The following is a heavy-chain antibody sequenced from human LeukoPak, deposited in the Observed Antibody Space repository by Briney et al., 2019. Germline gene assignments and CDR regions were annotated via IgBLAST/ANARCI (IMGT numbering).Heavy chain of an antibody. CDR2: IRGSGDDT. CDR1: GFTFSTNA. J-gene: IGHJ3*02. CDR3: AKDKITLVRGVIIRDAFDI. Sequence: GGSLRLSCAASGFTFSTNAMAWVRQAPGKGLEWVSAIRGSGDDTYYADSVKGRFTISRDNSKNTLSLQMNSLRAEDTAVYYCAKDKITLVRGVIIRDAFDIWGQGTMVTVSS. D-gene: IGHD3-10*01. V-gene: IGHV3-23*01.